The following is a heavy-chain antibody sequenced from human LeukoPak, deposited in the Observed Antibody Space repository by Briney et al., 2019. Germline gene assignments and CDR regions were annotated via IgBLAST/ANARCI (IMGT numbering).Heavy chain of an antibody. CDR3: ATPSYSSSPTNGMDV. CDR1: GFTFSDYY. V-gene: IGHV3-11*01. Sequence: GGSLRLSCAASGFTFSDYYMSWIRQAPGKGLEWVSYISSSGSTIYYADSVKGRFTISRDNAKNSLYLQMNSLRAEDMAVYYCATPSYSSSPTNGMDVWGQGTTVTVSS. D-gene: IGHD6-13*01. J-gene: IGHJ6*02. CDR2: ISSSGSTI.